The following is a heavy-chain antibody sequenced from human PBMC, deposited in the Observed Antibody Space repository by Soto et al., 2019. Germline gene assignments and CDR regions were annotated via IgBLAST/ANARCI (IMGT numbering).Heavy chain of an antibody. CDR2: ISWNSGSI. J-gene: IGHJ4*02. V-gene: IGHV3-9*01. D-gene: IGHD6-19*01. CDR3: AKDSAGGGETDQWLVLGIDY. CDR1: GFTFDDYA. Sequence: GGSLRLSCAASGFTFDDYAMHWVRQAPGKGLEWVSGISWNSGSIGYADSVKGRFTISRDNAKNSLYLQMNSLRAEDTALYYCAKDSAGGGETDQWLVLGIDYWGQGTLVTVSS.